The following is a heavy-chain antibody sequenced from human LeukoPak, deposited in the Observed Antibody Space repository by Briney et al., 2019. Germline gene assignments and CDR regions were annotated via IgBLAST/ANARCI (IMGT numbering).Heavy chain of an antibody. CDR1: GYTFTGYY. CDR2: INPNSGGT. Sequence: ASVKVSCRASGYTFTGYYMHWVRQAPGQGLEWMGWINPNSGGTNYAQKFQGRVTMTRDTSISTAYMELSRLRSDDTAVYYCARSRGEYCSSTSCRLGAFDIWGQGTMVTVSS. D-gene: IGHD2-2*01. CDR3: ARSRGEYCSSTSCRLGAFDI. V-gene: IGHV1-2*02. J-gene: IGHJ3*02.